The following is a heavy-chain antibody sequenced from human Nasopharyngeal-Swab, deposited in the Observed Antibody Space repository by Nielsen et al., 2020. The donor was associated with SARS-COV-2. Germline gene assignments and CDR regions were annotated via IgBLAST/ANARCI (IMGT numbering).Heavy chain of an antibody. J-gene: IGHJ6*03. CDR3: AKTAGAADYYYYYYMDV. V-gene: IGHV3-30*18. CDR2: ISYDGSNK. D-gene: IGHD6-13*01. Sequence: WIRQPPGKGLEWVAVISYDGSNKYYADSVKGRFTISRDNSKSTLYLQMNSLRAEDTAVYYCAKTAGAADYYYYYYMDVWGKGTTVTVSS.